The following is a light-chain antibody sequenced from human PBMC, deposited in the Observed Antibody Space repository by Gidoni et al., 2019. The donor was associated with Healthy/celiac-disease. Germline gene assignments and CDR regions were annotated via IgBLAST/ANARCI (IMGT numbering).Light chain of an antibody. CDR1: SGSIASNY. Sequence: FMLTQPHSVSESPGKTVTISCTRSSGSIASNYVQWYQQRPGSSPTTVIYEDNQRPSGVPDRFSGSIDSSSNSASLTISGLKTEDEADYYCQSYDSSNWVCGGGTKLTVL. J-gene: IGLJ3*02. CDR2: EDN. V-gene: IGLV6-57*01. CDR3: QSYDSSNWV.